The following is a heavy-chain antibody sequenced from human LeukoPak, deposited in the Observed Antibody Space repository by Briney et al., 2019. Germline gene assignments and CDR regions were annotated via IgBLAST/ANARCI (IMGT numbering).Heavy chain of an antibody. V-gene: IGHV4-59*01. CDR1: GGSIRSYY. CDR2: IYYSGST. CDR3: ARAPVDSSGYYPFDY. J-gene: IGHJ4*02. D-gene: IGHD3-22*01. Sequence: SETLSLTCTVSGGSIRSYYWSWIRQPPGKGLEWIGYIYYSGSTNYNPSLKSRVTISVDTSKNQFSLKLSSVTAADTAVYYCARAPVDSSGYYPFDYWGQGTLVTVSS.